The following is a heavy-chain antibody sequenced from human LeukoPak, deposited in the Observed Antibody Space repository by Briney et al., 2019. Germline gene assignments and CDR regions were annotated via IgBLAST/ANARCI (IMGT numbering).Heavy chain of an antibody. CDR1: GGSISSYY. J-gene: IGHJ4*02. D-gene: IGHD6-19*01. Sequence: SETLSLTCTVSGGSISSYYWSWIRQPPGKGLEWIGYIYYSGSTNYNPSLKSRVTISVDTSKNQFSLKLSSVTAADTAVYYCARALHKQWLGTIDYWGQGTLVTVSS. CDR2: IYYSGST. CDR3: ARALHKQWLGTIDY. V-gene: IGHV4-59*01.